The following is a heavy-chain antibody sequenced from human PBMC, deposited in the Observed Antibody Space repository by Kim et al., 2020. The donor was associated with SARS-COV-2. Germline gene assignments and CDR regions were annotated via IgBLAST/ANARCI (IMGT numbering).Heavy chain of an antibody. J-gene: IGHJ5*02. CDR2: IDPSDSYT. CDR3: ARNPRYYDSSGYPPGNWFDR. D-gene: IGHD3-22*01. V-gene: IGHV5-10-1*01. Sequence: GESLKISCKGSGYSFTSYWISWVRQMPGKGLEWMGRIDPSDSYTNYSPSFQGHVTISADKSISTAYLQWSSLKASDTAMYYCARNPRYYDSSGYPPGNWFDRWGQGTLVTVSS. CDR1: GYSFTSYW.